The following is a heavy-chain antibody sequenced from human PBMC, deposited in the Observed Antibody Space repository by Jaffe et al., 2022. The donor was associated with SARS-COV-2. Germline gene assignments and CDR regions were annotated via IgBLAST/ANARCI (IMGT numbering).Heavy chain of an antibody. CDR3: ARDGCSGGRCYSVWFDP. D-gene: IGHD2-15*01. CDR2: ISSSGTTI. CDR1: GFTFSAYY. V-gene: IGHV3-11*01. Sequence: QVQLVESGGGLVKPGGSLRLSCAASGFTFSAYYMSWIRQAPGKGLEWVSYISSSGTTISYADSVKGRFSISRDNAKNSLYLQMNSLTAEDTAVYYCARDGCSGGRCYSVWFDPWGQGTLVTVSS. J-gene: IGHJ5*02.